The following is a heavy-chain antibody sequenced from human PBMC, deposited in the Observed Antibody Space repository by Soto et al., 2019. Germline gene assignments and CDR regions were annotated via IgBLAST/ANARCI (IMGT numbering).Heavy chain of an antibody. CDR1: GFTLSNDG. J-gene: IGHJ5*02. D-gene: IGHD6-6*01. Sequence: QVQLVESGGGVVQPGRSLRLSCAASGFTLSNDGMHWVRQAPGKGLEWVGFISYDDSDKYYADSVKGRFTISRDNSKNTLYLQMHSLRAEDTAVYYCAKDPHIPSSGNWFDPWGQGTLVTVSS. V-gene: IGHV3-30*18. CDR2: ISYDDSDK. CDR3: AKDPHIPSSGNWFDP.